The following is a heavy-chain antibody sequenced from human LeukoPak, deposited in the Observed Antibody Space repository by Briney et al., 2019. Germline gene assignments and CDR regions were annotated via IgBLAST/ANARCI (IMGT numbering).Heavy chain of an antibody. CDR3: ARERWNSEAFDI. J-gene: IGHJ3*02. CDR1: GFSLSSYW. V-gene: IGHV3-74*01. D-gene: IGHD1-7*01. CDR2: LNGDGSST. Sequence: QSGGSLRLSCAASGFSLSSYWMHWVHQAPGKGLVWVSRLNGDGSSTSYLDSVRGRLTISRDNTKNTLHLHMNSLRAEDTGVYYCARERWNSEAFDIWGQGTVVTVSS.